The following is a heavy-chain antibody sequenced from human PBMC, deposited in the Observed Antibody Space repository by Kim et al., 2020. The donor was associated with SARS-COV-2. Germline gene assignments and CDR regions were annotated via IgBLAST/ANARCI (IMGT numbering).Heavy chain of an antibody. CDR2: ISGGRT. CDR1: GFTFSTSV. D-gene: IGHD1-1*01. J-gene: IGHJ4*02. CDR3: AKRGQEREFDY. Sequence: GGSLRLSCAASGFTFSTSVMNWVRQAPGKGPHWVSSISGGRTWYADSVKGRFIISGDNSKNTLFLQMNSLRAEDTAVYYCAKRGQEREFDYWGQGTLVT. V-gene: IGHV3-23*01.